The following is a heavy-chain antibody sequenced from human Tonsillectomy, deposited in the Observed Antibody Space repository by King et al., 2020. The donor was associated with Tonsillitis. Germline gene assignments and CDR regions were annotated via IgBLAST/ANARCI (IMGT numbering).Heavy chain of an antibody. Sequence: HVQLVESGGGVVQPGGSLRLSCAASGFAFSNYGMHWVRQAPGKGLEWVAVDSHDGSNKYYAESVKGRFTVSRDNSKKTLYLQMNSLRTEDTALYYCAKEWYGDYVGDPYDTWGQGTMVIVSS. V-gene: IGHV3-30*18. CDR3: AKEWYGDYVGDPYDT. D-gene: IGHD4-17*01. J-gene: IGHJ3*01. CDR2: DSHDGSNK. CDR1: GFAFSNYG.